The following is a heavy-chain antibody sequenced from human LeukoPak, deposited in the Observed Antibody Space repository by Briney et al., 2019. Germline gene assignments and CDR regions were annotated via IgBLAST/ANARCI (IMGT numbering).Heavy chain of an antibody. CDR1: GFTFSSYW. V-gene: IGHV3-74*01. J-gene: IGHJ4*02. D-gene: IGHD1-26*01. CDR3: ARQKSGSGDY. Sequence: GGSLRLSCAASGFTFSSYWMHWVRQAPGKGLVWVSRIYSDGRSTSYADSVKGRFTISRDNAKNTLYLQMNSLRAEDTAVYYCARQKSGSGDYWGQGTLVTVSS. CDR2: IYSDGRST.